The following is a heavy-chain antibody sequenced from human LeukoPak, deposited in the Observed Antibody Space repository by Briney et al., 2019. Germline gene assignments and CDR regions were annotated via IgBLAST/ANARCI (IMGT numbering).Heavy chain of an antibody. D-gene: IGHD1-1*01. CDR3: ARRAPEDAGGV. CDR1: GFTFRSYA. CDR2: ISYDGDDGSNI. Sequence: GGSLRLSCAASGFTFRSYAMHWVRQAPGKGLEWVAVISYDGDDGSNIYYTDSVKGRFTISRDNSKNTLYLQMNSLRAEDTAVYYCARRAPEDAGGVWGQGTTVTVSS. J-gene: IGHJ6*02. V-gene: IGHV3-30*14.